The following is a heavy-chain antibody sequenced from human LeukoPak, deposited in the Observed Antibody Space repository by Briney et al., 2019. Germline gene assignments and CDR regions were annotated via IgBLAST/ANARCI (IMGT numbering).Heavy chain of an antibody. Sequence: SETLSLTCTVSGYSPSSAYSWGWFRRPPGKGLEWIGNIFHNGNTYYNPSLKSRVTMSIDTSKTQFSLKLRTATAADTAVYYCARIEDVTRGYNHAYYFDYWGQGTLVTVSS. V-gene: IGHV4-38-2*02. CDR2: IFHNGNT. D-gene: IGHD5-18*01. CDR3: ARIEDVTRGYNHAYYFDY. J-gene: IGHJ4*02. CDR1: GYSPSSAYS.